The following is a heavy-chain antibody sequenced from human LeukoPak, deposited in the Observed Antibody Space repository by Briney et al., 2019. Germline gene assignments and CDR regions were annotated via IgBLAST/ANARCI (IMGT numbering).Heavy chain of an antibody. CDR3: AREAPYRTVRGAIPGIWDY. CDR2: IYTSGST. V-gene: IGHV4-4*07. J-gene: IGHJ4*02. D-gene: IGHD3-10*01. Sequence: SGTLSLTCTVSGGSLSSYLWSWIRPPAAKGLEWIGRIYTSGSTNYNPSLKGRVTMSVDKSKNQSSLKLSSVTAADTAVYYCAREAPYRTVRGAIPGIWDYWGQGTLVTVSS. CDR1: GGSLSSYL.